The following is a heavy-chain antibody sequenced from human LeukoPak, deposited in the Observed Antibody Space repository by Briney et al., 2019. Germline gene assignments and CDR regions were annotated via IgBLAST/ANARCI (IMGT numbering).Heavy chain of an antibody. CDR3: ARISRYDILTGPEADFDY. V-gene: IGHV4-61*10. D-gene: IGHD3-9*01. CDR2: IYYSGST. Sequence: SETLSLTCTVSGDSISSGSYFWSWIRQPAGKGLEWIGYIYYSGSTYYNPSLKSRVTISVDTSKNQFSLKLSSVTAADTAVYYCARISRYDILTGPEADFDYWGQGTLVTVSS. J-gene: IGHJ4*02. CDR1: GDSISSGSYF.